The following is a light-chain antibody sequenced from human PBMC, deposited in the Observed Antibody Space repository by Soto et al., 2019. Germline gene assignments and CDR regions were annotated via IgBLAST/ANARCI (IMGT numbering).Light chain of an antibody. CDR3: GSWDSSLSDYV. CDR2: DDN. J-gene: IGLJ1*01. Sequence: QSVLTQPPSASGTPGQRVTISCSGGSSNIGTNSVNWYQQLPGTAPKLLIYDDNKRPSGIPDRFSGSKSGTSATLGITGFQTGDEADYYCGSWDSSLSDYVFGNGTKVTVL. V-gene: IGLV1-51*01. CDR1: SSNIGTNS.